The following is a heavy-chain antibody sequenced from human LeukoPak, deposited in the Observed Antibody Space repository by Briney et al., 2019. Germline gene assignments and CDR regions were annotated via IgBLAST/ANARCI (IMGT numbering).Heavy chain of an antibody. CDR3: ARDLDVVVPAAVAFDI. Sequence: GGSLRLSCAASGFTFSDYYMSWIRQAPGKGLEWASYISSSGSTIYYADSVKGRFTISRDNAKNSLYLQMNSLRAEDTAVYYCARDLDVVVPAAVAFDIWGQGTMVTVSS. CDR1: GFTFSDYY. V-gene: IGHV3-11*01. J-gene: IGHJ3*02. D-gene: IGHD2-2*01. CDR2: ISSSGSTI.